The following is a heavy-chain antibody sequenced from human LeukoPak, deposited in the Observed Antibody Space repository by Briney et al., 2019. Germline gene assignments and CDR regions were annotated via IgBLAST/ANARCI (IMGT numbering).Heavy chain of an antibody. J-gene: IGHJ6*03. V-gene: IGHV4-31*03. Sequence: SQTLSLTCTVSGGFISSGGYYWSWIRQHPGKGLEWIGYIYYSGSTYYNPSLKSRVTISVDTSKNQFSLKLSSVTAADTAVYYCARERYYDFWSGYYGSGQNYMDVWGKGTTVTVSS. D-gene: IGHD3-3*01. CDR2: IYYSGST. CDR3: ARERYYDFWSGYYGSGQNYMDV. CDR1: GGFISSGGYY.